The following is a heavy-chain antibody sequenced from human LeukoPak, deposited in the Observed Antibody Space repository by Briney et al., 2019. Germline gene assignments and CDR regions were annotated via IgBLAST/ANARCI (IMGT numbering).Heavy chain of an antibody. Sequence: GESLKISCKGSGYSFTSYWIGWVRQMPGKGLELMGIIYPGDSDTTYSPSFQGQVTISADKSISTAYLQWSSLKASDTAMYYCERRSSSSWYVADYWGQGTLVTVSS. J-gene: IGHJ4*02. CDR2: IYPGDSDT. D-gene: IGHD6-13*01. CDR1: GYSFTSYW. V-gene: IGHV5-51*01. CDR3: ERRSSSSWYVADY.